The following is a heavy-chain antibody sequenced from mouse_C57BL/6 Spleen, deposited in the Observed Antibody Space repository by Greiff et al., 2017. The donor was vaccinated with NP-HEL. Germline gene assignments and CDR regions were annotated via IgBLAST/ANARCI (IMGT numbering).Heavy chain of an antibody. CDR1: GYTFTSYW. V-gene: IGHV1-61*01. J-gene: IGHJ1*03. Sequence: VQLQQSGAELVRPGSSVKLSCKASGYTFTSYWMDWVKQRPGQGLEWIGNIYPSDSETHYNQKFKDKATLTVDTSSSTAYMQLSSLTSEDSAVYYCARGAGPGYFDVWGTGTTVTVSS. CDR3: ARGAGPGYFDV. CDR2: IYPSDSET.